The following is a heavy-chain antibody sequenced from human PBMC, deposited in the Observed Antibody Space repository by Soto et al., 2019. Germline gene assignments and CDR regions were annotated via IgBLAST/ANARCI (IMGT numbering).Heavy chain of an antibody. J-gene: IGHJ4*02. Sequence: GXSVKVSCKASGYTFKEYGITWVRQAPGQGLEGMGWISAYNDETIYAQKQQRFQGRVTMTTDTSTSTAYLDRGRLRSDDPAVYYCTRDSDTTSKNFHFWGQGTLVTVSS. V-gene: IGHV1-18*01. D-gene: IGHD5-18*01. CDR1: GYTFKEYG. CDR2: ISAYNDET. CDR3: TRDSDTTSKNFHF.